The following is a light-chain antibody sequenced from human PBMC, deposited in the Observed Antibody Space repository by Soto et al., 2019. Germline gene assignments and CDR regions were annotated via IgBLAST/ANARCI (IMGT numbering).Light chain of an antibody. Sequence: QSVLTQPPSASGTPGKRVTISCSGTSPTIGSNTVNCNQQLPGTAPKLLIYSNNQRPSGVPDRFSGSKSGTSASLAISGLQSEDEADYYCAAWDDSLNGYVFGTGTKLTVL. J-gene: IGLJ1*01. CDR3: AAWDDSLNGYV. CDR2: SNN. CDR1: SPTIGSNT. V-gene: IGLV1-44*01.